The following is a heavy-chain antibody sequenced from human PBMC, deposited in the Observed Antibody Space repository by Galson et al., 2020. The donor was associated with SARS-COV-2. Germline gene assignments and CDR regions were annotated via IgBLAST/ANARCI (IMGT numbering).Heavy chain of an antibody. CDR2: ISGNGNHI. CDR1: GFTFSTYA. CDR3: AKEKFCNGDDCYSFAR. D-gene: IGHD2-15*01. J-gene: IGHJ4*02. Sequence: GGSLRLSCAASGFTFSTYAMSWVRQAPGKGLEWISAISGNGNHIYYANSVRGRFTTSRDNSMNTLYLKLNSLRGEDTALYDCAKEKFCNGDDCYSFARWGQGSRVAVSS. V-gene: IGHV3-23*01.